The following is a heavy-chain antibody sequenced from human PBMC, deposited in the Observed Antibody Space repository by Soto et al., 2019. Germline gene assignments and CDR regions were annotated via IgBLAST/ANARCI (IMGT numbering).Heavy chain of an antibody. V-gene: IGHV4-30-2*01. CDR1: GGSVSSGFYS. J-gene: IGHJ5*02. CDR2: IYNSGNT. Sequence: PSETLSLTCAVSGGSVSSGFYSWRWIRQPPGQGLEWIGYIYNSGNTYYNPSLMSRVTISVDRSQNHFSLKLTSVTAADTAVYYCARGTAGVWNRFDPWGQGTRGTVSS. CDR3: ARGTAGVWNRFDP. D-gene: IGHD2-8*02.